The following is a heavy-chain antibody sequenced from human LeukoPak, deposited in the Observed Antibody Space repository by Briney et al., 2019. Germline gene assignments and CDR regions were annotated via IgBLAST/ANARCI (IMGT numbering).Heavy chain of an antibody. CDR3: ARIRTSYLHAFDI. CDR1: GFTFSSYW. J-gene: IGHJ3*02. V-gene: IGHV3-7*01. CDR2: IKQDGSEK. Sequence: GGSLRLSRAASGFTFSSYWMSWVRQAPGKGLEWVANIKQDGSEKYYVDSVKGRFTISRDNAKNSLYLQMNSLRAEDTAVYYCARIRTSYLHAFDIWGQGTMVTVSS. D-gene: IGHD1-26*01.